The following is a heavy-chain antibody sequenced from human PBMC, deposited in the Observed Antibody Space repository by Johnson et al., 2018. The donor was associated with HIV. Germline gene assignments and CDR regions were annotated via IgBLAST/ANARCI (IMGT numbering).Heavy chain of an antibody. J-gene: IGHJ3*01. Sequence: VQLVESGGGLVQPGGSLRLSCAASGLTFDDYGMSWVRQAPGKGLEWVSEIYSGGSTYYADSVKGRFIISRDSSKNTLYLQMNSLRVEDTAVYYCARALSRFGVSDAFDVWGQGTMVTVSS. D-gene: IGHD3-10*01. CDR2: IYSGGST. CDR3: ARALSRFGVSDAFDV. V-gene: IGHV3-66*01. CDR1: GLTFDDYG.